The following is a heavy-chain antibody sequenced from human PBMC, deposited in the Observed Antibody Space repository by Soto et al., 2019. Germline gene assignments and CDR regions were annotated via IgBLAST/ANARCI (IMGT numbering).Heavy chain of an antibody. CDR2: ISGSGGST. V-gene: IGHV3-23*01. J-gene: IGHJ3*02. Sequence: EVQLLESGGGLEQPGGSLRLPCAASGISISSYAMSWVRQAPGKGLEWVSAISGSGGSTYYADSVKGRFTISRDNSKNTLYLQMNSLRAEDTAVYYCAKGPIVVGAFEIWGQGTMVTVSS. CDR1: GISISSYA. D-gene: IGHD2-21*01. CDR3: AKGPIVVGAFEI.